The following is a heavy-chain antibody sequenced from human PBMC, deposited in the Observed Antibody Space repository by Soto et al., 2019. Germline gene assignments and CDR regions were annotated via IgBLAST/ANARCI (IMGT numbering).Heavy chain of an antibody. V-gene: IGHV1-24*01. D-gene: IGHD3-9*01. CDR3: ATENYDILTGWAPY. CDR2: FDPEDGET. J-gene: IGHJ4*02. Sequence: FDPEDGETIYAQKFQGRVTMTEDTSTDTAYMELSSLRSEDTAVYYCATENYDILTGWAPYWGQGTLVTVSS.